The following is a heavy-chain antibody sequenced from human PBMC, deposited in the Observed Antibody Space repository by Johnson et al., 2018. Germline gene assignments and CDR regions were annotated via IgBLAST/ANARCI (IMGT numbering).Heavy chain of an antibody. Sequence: QVQLVESGAEVKKPGSSVKVSCKASGGTFSTYGITWVRQAPGQGPEWMGGNIPMSGTSNYAQKFQGRLTITADESRSITYMELTSPRSEDTAVYYCARGGGAYSYEGGPSSLAFDLWGQGTMVTVS. J-gene: IGHJ3*01. V-gene: IGHV1-69*01. CDR2: NIPMSGTS. CDR1: GGTFSTYG. CDR3: ARGGGAYSYEGGPSSLAFDL. D-gene: IGHD3-22*01.